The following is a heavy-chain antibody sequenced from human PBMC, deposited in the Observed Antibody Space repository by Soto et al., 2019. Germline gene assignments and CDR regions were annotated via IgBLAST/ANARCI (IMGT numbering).Heavy chain of an antibody. Sequence: EVQLLESGGGLVQPGGSLRLSCAASGFTFSSYAMSWVRQAPGKGLEWVSAISGSGGSTYYADSVKGRFTISRDNSKNTLYLQMNSRRAEDTAVYYCAKDVGDYGDYIDYWGQGTLVTVSS. J-gene: IGHJ4*02. CDR2: ISGSGGST. D-gene: IGHD4-17*01. CDR3: AKDVGDYGDYIDY. CDR1: GFTFSSYA. V-gene: IGHV3-23*01.